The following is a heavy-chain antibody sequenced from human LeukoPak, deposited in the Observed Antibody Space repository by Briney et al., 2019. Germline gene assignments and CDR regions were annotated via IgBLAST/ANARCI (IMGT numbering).Heavy chain of an antibody. J-gene: IGHJ5*02. V-gene: IGHV4-34*01. CDR1: GFTFSSYS. CDR2: INHSGST. D-gene: IGHD3-10*01. CDR3: ARSITMVRGVLP. Sequence: GSLRLSCAASGFTFSSYSMNWVRQPPGKGLEWIGEINHSGSTNYNPSLKSRVTISVDTSKNQFSLKLSSVTAADTAVYYCARSITMVRGVLPWGQGTLVTVSS.